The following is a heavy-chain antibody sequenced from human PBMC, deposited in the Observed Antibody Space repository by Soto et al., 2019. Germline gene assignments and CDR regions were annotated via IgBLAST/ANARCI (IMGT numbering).Heavy chain of an antibody. CDR3: AKTVLGYFDWFLLDV. V-gene: IGHV3-30*18. Sequence: QPGGSLRLSCAASGFTFRTYGMHWVRQAPGRGLEWVAVVSYDGSISYSADSVKGRFTISRDNSKNTLFLQMNSLRPEDTAVYYCAKTVLGYFDWFLLDVWGQGTTVTVSS. CDR2: VSYDGSIS. J-gene: IGHJ6*02. CDR1: GFTFRTYG. D-gene: IGHD3-9*01.